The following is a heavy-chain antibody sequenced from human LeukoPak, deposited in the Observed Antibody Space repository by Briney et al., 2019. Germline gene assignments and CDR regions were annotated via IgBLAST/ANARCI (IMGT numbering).Heavy chain of an antibody. V-gene: IGHV5-51*01. CDR2: IYPRDSDI. D-gene: IGHD6-19*01. J-gene: IGHJ4*02. CDR1: GYSFTTYW. CDR3: VRHRGGSGWVFDY. Sequence: GESLKISCKGSGYSFTTYWIGWVRQMPGKGLEWMGIIYPRDSDIRYSPPFQGQVTISADKSISTAYLQWSSLKASDTAMYYCVRHRGGSGWVFDYWGQGTLVTVSS.